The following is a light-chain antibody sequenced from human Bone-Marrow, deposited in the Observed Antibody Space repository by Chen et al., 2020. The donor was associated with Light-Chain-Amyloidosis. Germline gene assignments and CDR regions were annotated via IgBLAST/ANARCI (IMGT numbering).Light chain of an antibody. Sequence: QPVLTQPPSVSGAPGQRVTIPCTGTSSNIGAGYDVHWYQQLPGTAPKLLIYGNDNRPSGVPDRFSASKSGTSASLAITGLQAEDEADYYCQSYDTTLSGSVFGGGTKLTVL. CDR3: QSYDTTLSGSV. J-gene: IGLJ3*02. CDR1: SSNIGAGYD. CDR2: GND. V-gene: IGLV1-40*01.